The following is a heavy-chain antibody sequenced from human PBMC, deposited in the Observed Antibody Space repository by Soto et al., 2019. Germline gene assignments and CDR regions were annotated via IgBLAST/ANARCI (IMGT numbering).Heavy chain of an antibody. J-gene: IGHJ4*02. Sequence: ASLNGSCKASGGGYSGYAISWGRKAPGQGLEWMGIINPSGGSTSYAQKFQGRVTMTRDTSTSTVYMELSSLRSEDTAVYYCAGTGGYYLPFDYWGQGTLVPVSS. CDR3: AGTGGYYLPFDY. V-gene: IGHV1-46*01. D-gene: IGHD3-22*01. CDR1: GGGYSGYA. CDR2: INPSGGST.